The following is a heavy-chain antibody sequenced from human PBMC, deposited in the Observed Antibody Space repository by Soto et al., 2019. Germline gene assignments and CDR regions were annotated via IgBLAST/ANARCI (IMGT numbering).Heavy chain of an antibody. D-gene: IGHD3-22*01. CDR2: INAGNGNT. V-gene: IGHV1-3*01. Sequence: ASVKVSCKASGYTFTSYAMQWVRQAPGQRLEWMGWINAGNGNTKYSQKFQGRVTITRDTSASTAYMELSSLRSEDTAVYYCASSRGYSYYYYGMDVWGQGTTVTVYS. CDR1: GYTFTSYA. CDR3: ASSRGYSYYYYGMDV. J-gene: IGHJ6*02.